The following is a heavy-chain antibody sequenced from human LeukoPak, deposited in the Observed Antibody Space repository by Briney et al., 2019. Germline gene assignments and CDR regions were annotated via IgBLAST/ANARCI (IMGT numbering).Heavy chain of an antibody. D-gene: IGHD6-13*01. CDR2: IYPVDSDT. Sequence: GESLKISCKVSGYTFTSYWIGWVRQMPGKGLEWMGIIYPVDSDTRYSPSFQGQVTISVDKSSSTAYLQWSSLKASDTAIYYCARRGSSWYSDFWGQGTPVTVSS. CDR1: GYTFTSYW. CDR3: ARRGSSWYSDF. J-gene: IGHJ4*02. V-gene: IGHV5-51*01.